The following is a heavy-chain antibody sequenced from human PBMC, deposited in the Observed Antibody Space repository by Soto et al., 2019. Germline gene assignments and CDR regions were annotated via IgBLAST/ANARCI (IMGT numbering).Heavy chain of an antibody. J-gene: IGHJ4*02. CDR1: GYSFTTYW. D-gene: IGHD5-12*01. Sequence: EVQLVQSGAEVKKPGESLKISCKGSGYSFTTYWIAWVRQMPGKGLEWMGIIYPGDSDTRYSPSFQGQVTISADKSISTAYLQWSSLKASDTAMYYCARRQYSDYVPTSYFDYCGQGTLVTVSS. CDR2: IYPGDSDT. CDR3: ARRQYSDYVPTSYFDY. V-gene: IGHV5-51*03.